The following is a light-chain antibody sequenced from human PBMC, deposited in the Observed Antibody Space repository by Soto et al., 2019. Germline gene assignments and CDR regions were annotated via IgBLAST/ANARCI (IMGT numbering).Light chain of an antibody. CDR3: LLYLGGAHPGV. J-gene: IGLJ7*01. Sequence: QAVVTQEPSLTVSPGGTVTLTCASSTGAVTRGYYPNWFQQKPGQAPRPLIYGTSNKHSWTPARFSGSLLGDKAALTLSGVQPEDEAEYYCLLYLGGAHPGVFGGGTQLTVL. CDR1: TGAVTRGYY. V-gene: IGLV7-43*01. CDR2: GTS.